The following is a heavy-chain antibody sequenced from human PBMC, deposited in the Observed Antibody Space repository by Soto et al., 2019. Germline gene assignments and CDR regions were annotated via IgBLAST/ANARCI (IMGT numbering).Heavy chain of an antibody. V-gene: IGHV1-46*01. Sequence: QVQLVQSGAEVQKPGASVRVSCKASGYIFTNSYLHWVRQAPGQGLEWMGIINPSAGRTNYAQNFQGRVTMTADMSTSTVYMELSSLRSEDTAVYYCARETDILTGFVIDYWGQGTLVIVSS. CDR1: GYIFTNSY. CDR2: INPSAGRT. CDR3: ARETDILTGFVIDY. J-gene: IGHJ4*02. D-gene: IGHD3-9*01.